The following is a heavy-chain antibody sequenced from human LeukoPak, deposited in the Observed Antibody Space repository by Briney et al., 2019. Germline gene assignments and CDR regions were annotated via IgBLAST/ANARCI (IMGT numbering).Heavy chain of an antibody. D-gene: IGHD3-9*01. CDR3: TTEFGGDILTGYSLSWY. Sequence: GGSLRLSCAASGFTFSNAWMSWVRRAPGKGLEWVGRIKSKTDGGTTDYAAPVKGRFTISRDDSKNTLYLQMNSLKTEDTAVYYCTTEFGGDILTGYSLSWYWGQGTLVTVSS. CDR1: GFTFSNAW. V-gene: IGHV3-15*01. CDR2: IKSKTDGGTT. J-gene: IGHJ4*02.